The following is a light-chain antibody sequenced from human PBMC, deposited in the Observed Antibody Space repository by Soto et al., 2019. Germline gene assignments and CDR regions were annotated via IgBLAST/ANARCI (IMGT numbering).Light chain of an antibody. CDR2: SND. CDR1: RTNIGSNA. Sequence: QSVLTQSPSASGTPGQKITISCSGSRTNIGSNAVYWYQQVPGSAPRLLMHSNDQRPSGIPDRFSGSRSGTSASLAVSGLRSEDGADYYCSAWDDSLGGHVFGTGTKVTVL. CDR3: SAWDDSLGGHV. V-gene: IGLV1-47*02. J-gene: IGLJ1*01.